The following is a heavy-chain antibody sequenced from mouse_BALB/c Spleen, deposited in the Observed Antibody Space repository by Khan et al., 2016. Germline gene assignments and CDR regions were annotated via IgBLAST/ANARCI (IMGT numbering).Heavy chain of an antibody. V-gene: IGHV9-1*02. D-gene: IGHD1-2*01. CDR3: ARYYYGYSMDY. J-gene: IGHJ4*01. Sequence: QIQLVQSGPELKKPGETVKISCKASGYTFTNYGMNWVKQAPGKGLKWMGWINTYTGEPTYADDFKGRFAFYLETSARPAYLQINNLKNEDMATYFCARYYYGYSMDYWGQGTPVTVSS. CDR1: GYTFTNYG. CDR2: INTYTGEP.